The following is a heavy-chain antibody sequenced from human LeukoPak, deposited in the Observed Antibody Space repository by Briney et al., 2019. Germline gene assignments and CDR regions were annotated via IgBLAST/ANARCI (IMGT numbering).Heavy chain of an antibody. CDR1: GFTVSSNY. J-gene: IGHJ5*02. CDR2: IYSGGST. CDR3: ARSRQPYYYGSGGSLFDP. Sequence: PGGSLRLSCAASGFTVSSNYMSWVRQAPGRGLEWVSVIYSGGSTYYADSVRGRFTISRDNSKNTLFLQINSLRAGETAVYYCARSRQPYYYGSGGSLFDPWGQGTLVTVSS. V-gene: IGHV3-66*01. D-gene: IGHD3-10*01.